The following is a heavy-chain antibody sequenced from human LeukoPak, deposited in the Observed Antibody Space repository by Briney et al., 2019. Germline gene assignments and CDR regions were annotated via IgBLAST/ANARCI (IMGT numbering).Heavy chain of an antibody. D-gene: IGHD2-15*01. V-gene: IGHV4-61*02. Sequence: SETLSLSCTVSGASISRGSFYWGWVRQPAGKGLEWIGRIYASASTNYNPSLQSRVTISVDKAKNQFSLKLNSVTAADTAVYYCARAGSGGSWDRPFDIWGQGTMVSVSS. CDR2: IYASAST. CDR1: GASISRGSFY. CDR3: ARAGSGGSWDRPFDI. J-gene: IGHJ3*02.